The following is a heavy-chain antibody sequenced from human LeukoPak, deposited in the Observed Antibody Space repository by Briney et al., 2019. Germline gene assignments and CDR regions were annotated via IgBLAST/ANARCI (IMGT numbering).Heavy chain of an antibody. V-gene: IGHV3-74*01. Sequence: QPGGSLILSCAASGFTFSSYWMHWVRQAPGKGLVWVSRINSDGSSTSYADSVKGRFTISRDNAKNTLYLQMNSLRAEDTAVYYCASNIVGAIGPVDYWGQGTLVTVSS. CDR2: INSDGSST. CDR3: ASNIVGAIGPVDY. D-gene: IGHD1-26*01. CDR1: GFTFSSYW. J-gene: IGHJ4*02.